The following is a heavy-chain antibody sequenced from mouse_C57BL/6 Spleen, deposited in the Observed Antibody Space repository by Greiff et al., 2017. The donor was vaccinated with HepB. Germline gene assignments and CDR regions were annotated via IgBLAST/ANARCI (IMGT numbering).Heavy chain of an antibody. J-gene: IGHJ4*01. CDR1: GYSITSGYY. V-gene: IGHV3-6*01. D-gene: IGHD1-1*01. CDR2: ISYDGSN. CDR3: ARGGYYGSYAMDY. Sequence: EVQLQESGPGLVKPSQSLSLTCSVTGYSITSGYYWNWIRQFPGNKLEWMGYISYDGSNNYNPSLKNRISITRDTSKNQFCLKLNSVTTEDTATYYCARGGYYGSYAMDYWGQGTSVTVSS.